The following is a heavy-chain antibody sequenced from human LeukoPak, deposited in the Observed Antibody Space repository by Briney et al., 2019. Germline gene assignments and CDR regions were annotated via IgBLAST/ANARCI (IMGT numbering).Heavy chain of an antibody. CDR3: ARHSSSWYIIPHAFDI. D-gene: IGHD6-13*01. J-gene: IGHJ3*02. Sequence: PSETLSLTCTVSGGSISSGDYYWSWIRQPPGKGLEWIGYIYYSGSTYYNPSLKSRVTISVDTSKNQFSLKLSSVTAADTAVYYCARHSSSWYIIPHAFDIWGQGTMVTVSS. CDR1: GGSISSGDYY. V-gene: IGHV4-30-4*01. CDR2: IYYSGST.